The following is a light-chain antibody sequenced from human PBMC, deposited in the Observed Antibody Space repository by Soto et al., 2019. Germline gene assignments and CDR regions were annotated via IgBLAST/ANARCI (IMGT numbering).Light chain of an antibody. CDR2: AAS. V-gene: IGKV1-9*01. Sequence: IQLTQSPSSLSASVGDRVTITCRASQGFSSYLAWYQQKPGKAPKLLIYAASTLQSGVPSRFTGSGSGTDFALTISSLQTEDFATYYCQQMNSYPRTFGPGTKVDFK. CDR1: QGFSSY. CDR3: QQMNSYPRT. J-gene: IGKJ3*01.